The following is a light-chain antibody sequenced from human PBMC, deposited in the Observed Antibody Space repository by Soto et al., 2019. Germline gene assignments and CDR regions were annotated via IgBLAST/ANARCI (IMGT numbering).Light chain of an antibody. J-gene: IGKJ1*01. Sequence: EIVLTQSPGTLSLSPGERATLSCRASQSVGSNYLAWYQQKPGQAPGLLVYGASSRATGIPDRFSGSGSGTDFTLTISRLEHEAFAVYYCQQYGSSPPWTFGQGTKVQIK. CDR1: QSVGSNY. CDR3: QQYGSSPPWT. V-gene: IGKV3-20*01. CDR2: GAS.